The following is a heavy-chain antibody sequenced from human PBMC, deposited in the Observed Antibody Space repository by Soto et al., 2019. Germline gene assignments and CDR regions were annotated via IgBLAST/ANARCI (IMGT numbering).Heavy chain of an antibody. V-gene: IGHV4-30-4*01. Sequence: SETLSLTCTVSGGSISSGGYYWSWIRQPPGKGLEWIGYIYYSGSTYYNPSLKSRVTISVDTSKNQFSLKLSSVTAADTAVYYCARGNLVLVPAAMDCFPFDYWGQGTLVTVSS. J-gene: IGHJ4*02. CDR1: GGSISSGGYY. CDR3: ARGNLVLVPAAMDCFPFDY. CDR2: IYYSGST. D-gene: IGHD2-2*01.